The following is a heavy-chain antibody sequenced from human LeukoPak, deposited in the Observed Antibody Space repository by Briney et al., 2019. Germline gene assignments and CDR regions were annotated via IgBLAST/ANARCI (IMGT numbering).Heavy chain of an antibody. V-gene: IGHV1-8*01. Sequence: GASVKVSRKASGYTFTSYDINWVRQATGQGLEWMGWMNPNSGNTGYAQKFQGRVTMTRNTSISTAYMELSSLRSEDTAVYYCARDSSGRYHWFDPWGQGTLVTVST. CDR2: MNPNSGNT. J-gene: IGHJ5*02. CDR1: GYTFTSYD. CDR3: ARDSSGRYHWFDP. D-gene: IGHD6-19*01.